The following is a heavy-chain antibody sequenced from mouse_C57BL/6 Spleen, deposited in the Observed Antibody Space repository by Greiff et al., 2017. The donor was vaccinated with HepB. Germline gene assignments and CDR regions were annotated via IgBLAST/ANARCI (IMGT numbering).Heavy chain of an antibody. J-gene: IGHJ4*01. Sequence: DVKLVESGPELVKPGASVKIPCKASGYTFTDYNMDWVKQSHGKSLEWIGDINPNNGGTIYNQKFKGKATLTVDKSSSTAYMELRSLPSEDTAVYYCSRSTGPYAMDYWGQGTSVTVSS. CDR2: INPNNGGT. CDR1: GYTFTDYN. CDR3: SRSTGPYAMDY. D-gene: IGHD4-1*02. V-gene: IGHV1-18*01.